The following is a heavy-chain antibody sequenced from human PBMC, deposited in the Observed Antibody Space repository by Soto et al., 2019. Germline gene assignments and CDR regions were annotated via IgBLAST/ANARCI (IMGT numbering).Heavy chain of an antibody. D-gene: IGHD6-13*01. CDR1: GGSISSYY. V-gene: IGHV4-59*08. CDR2: IYYSGST. J-gene: IGHJ4*02. CDR3: ARRYSSSFDY. Sequence: PSETLSLTCSVSGGSISSYYWSWIRQPPGKGLEWIGYIYYSGSTNYNPSLKSRVTISVDTSKNQFSLKLSSVTAADTAVYYCARRYSSSFDYWGQGTLVTVYS.